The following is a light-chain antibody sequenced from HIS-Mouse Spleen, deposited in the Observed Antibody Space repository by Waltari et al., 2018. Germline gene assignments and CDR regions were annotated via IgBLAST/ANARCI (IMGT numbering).Light chain of an antibody. CDR2: EGS. CDR3: CSYAGSSTVV. V-gene: IGLV2-23*01. J-gene: IGLJ2*01. CDR1: SSDVGPYNL. Sequence: QSALTHPASVSCSPGQSITIPCTGTSSDVGPYNLVPWYQQHPGKAPKLMIYEGSKRPSGVSNRFSGSKSGNTASLTISGLQAEDEADYYCCSYAGSSTVVFGGGTKLTVL.